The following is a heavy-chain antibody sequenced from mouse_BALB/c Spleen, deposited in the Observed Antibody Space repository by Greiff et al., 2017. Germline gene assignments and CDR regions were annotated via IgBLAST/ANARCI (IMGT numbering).Heavy chain of an antibody. Sequence: LQQPGSELVRPGASVKLSCKASGYTFTSYWMHWVKQRPGQGLEWIGNIYPGSGSTNYDEKFKSKATLTVDTSSSTAYMQLSSLTSEDSAVYYCTRKVHWYFDVWGAGTTVTVSS. CDR2: IYPGSGST. CDR3: TRKVHWYFDV. J-gene: IGHJ1*01. V-gene: IGHV1S22*01. CDR1: GYTFTSYW.